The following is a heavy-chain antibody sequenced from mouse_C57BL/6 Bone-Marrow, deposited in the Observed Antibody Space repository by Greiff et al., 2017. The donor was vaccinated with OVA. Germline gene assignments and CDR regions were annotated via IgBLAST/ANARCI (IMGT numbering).Heavy chain of an antibody. CDR1: GYTFTSYW. J-gene: IGHJ1*03. Sequence: VQLQQPGAELVKPGASVKLSCKASGYTFTSYWMQWVKQRPGQGLEWIGEIDPSASYTNYNQKFKGKAALTVDTSSSTAYMQLSSLTSEDSAVYYCARRGYYFYWYFDVWGTGTTVTVSS. V-gene: IGHV1-50*01. CDR3: ARRGYYFYWYFDV. CDR2: IDPSASYT. D-gene: IGHD2-3*01.